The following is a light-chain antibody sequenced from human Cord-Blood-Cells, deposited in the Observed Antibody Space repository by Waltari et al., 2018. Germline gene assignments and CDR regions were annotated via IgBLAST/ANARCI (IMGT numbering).Light chain of an antibody. J-gene: IGLJ3*02. V-gene: IGLV3-21*04. CDR2: YDS. CDR1: NIGSKS. Sequence: SYVLTQPPSVSVAPGKTARITRGGNNIGSKSVHWHQQKPGQAPVLVIYYDSDRPSGIPERFSGSNSGNTAPLTISRVEAGDEADYCCQVWDSSSDQVFGGGTKLTVL. CDR3: QVWDSSSDQV.